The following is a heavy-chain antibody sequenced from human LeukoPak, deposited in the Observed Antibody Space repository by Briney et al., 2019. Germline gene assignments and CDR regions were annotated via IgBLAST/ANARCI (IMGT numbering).Heavy chain of an antibody. CDR2: ISGSGERT. D-gene: IGHD1-26*01. J-gene: IGHJ4*02. CDR3: VSQSYSGSDNYYFHY. Sequence: PGGSLRLSCVTSGFMFSAYAMSWVRQAPGKGLEWVSIISGSGERTYYTDSVKGRFTVSRDNSKNTPYLQMKSLRAEDTAVYYCVSQSYSGSDNYYFHYWGQGTLVAVSS. V-gene: IGHV3-23*01. CDR1: GFMFSAYA.